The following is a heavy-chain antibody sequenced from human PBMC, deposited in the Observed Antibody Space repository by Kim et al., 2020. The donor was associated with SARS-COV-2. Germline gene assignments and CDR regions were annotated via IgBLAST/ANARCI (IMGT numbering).Heavy chain of an antibody. Sequence: ASVKVSCKVSGYTLTELSMHWVRQAPGKGLEWMGGFDPEDGETIYAQKFQGRVTMTEDTSTDTAYMELSSLRSEDTAVYYCATDRGVLGAGTSSPFDYWGQGTLVTVSS. J-gene: IGHJ4*02. CDR3: ATDRGVLGAGTSSPFDY. D-gene: IGHD6-13*01. CDR1: GYTLTELS. V-gene: IGHV1-24*01. CDR2: FDPEDGET.